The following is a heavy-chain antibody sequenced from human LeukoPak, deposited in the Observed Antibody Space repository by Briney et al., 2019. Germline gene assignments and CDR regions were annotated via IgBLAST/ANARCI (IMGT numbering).Heavy chain of an antibody. Sequence: GGSLRLSCAASGFAFSSYGMHWVRQAPGKGLEWVAFIRYDGSNKYYADSVKGRFTISRDNSKNTLYLQMNSLRAEDTAVYYCAKDLGYYDSSGYQPPDIWGQGTMVTVSS. CDR3: AKDLGYYDSSGYQPPDI. CDR1: GFAFSSYG. J-gene: IGHJ3*02. CDR2: IRYDGSNK. D-gene: IGHD3-22*01. V-gene: IGHV3-30*02.